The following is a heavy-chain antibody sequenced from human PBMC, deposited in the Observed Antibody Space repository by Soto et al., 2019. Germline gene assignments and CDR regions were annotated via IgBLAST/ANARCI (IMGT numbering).Heavy chain of an antibody. J-gene: IGHJ4*02. CDR1: GGSFSGYY. V-gene: IGHV4-34*01. CDR3: ARGVDYYDSSGYY. CDR2: INHSGST. Sequence: QVQLQQWGAGLLKPSETLSLTCAVYGGSFSGYYWSWIRQPPGKGLEWIGEINHSGSTNYNPSLKIRVTISVDTSKNQFSLKLSSVTAADTAVYYCARGVDYYDSSGYYWGQGTLVTVSS. D-gene: IGHD3-22*01.